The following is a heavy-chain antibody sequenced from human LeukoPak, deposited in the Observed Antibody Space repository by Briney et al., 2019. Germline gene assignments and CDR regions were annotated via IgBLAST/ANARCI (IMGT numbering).Heavy chain of an antibody. CDR1: GGSISSSSYY. V-gene: IGHV4-39*02. Sequence: SDPLPLTCTVSGGSISSSSYYWGWIRQPPGKGLEWIGTMYRSGITYYNPSLQSRVTISVDTSKNQFSLRLRSVTAADTGIYYCARDSGGNSDSWGQGTLVTVSS. CDR2: MYRSGIT. J-gene: IGHJ5*01. CDR3: ARDSGGNSDS. D-gene: IGHD4-23*01.